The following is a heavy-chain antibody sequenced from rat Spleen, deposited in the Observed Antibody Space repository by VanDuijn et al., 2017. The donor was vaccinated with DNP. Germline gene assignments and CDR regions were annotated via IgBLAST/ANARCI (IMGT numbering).Heavy chain of an antibody. Sequence: EVQLVDSGGGLVQPGRSLKLTCTASGFTFSDYNMAWVRQAPKKGLEWVATISYDGSSTYYRDSVKGRFTISRDNAKSTLYLQMNSLRSEDMATYYCIRWNSGHFDYWGQGVMVTVSS. D-gene: IGHD4-3*01. CDR2: ISYDGSST. V-gene: IGHV5-7*01. CDR1: GFTFSDYN. J-gene: IGHJ2*01. CDR3: IRWNSGHFDY.